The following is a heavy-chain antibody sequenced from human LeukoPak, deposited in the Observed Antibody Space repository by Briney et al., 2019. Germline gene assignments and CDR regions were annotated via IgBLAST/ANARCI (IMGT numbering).Heavy chain of an antibody. CDR2: IRNDGSDK. CDR3: ASRRGDGYNFGSDY. CDR1: GFTFSSHG. J-gene: IGHJ4*02. V-gene: IGHV3-30*03. Sequence: PGGSLRLSCAASGFTFSSHGMHWVRQAPGKGVEWVAVIRNDGSDKYYGDSVQGRFTISRDNSWNRLYVEMKSLRPEDTAVYYCASRRGDGYNFGSDYWGQGTLVTVSS. D-gene: IGHD5-24*01.